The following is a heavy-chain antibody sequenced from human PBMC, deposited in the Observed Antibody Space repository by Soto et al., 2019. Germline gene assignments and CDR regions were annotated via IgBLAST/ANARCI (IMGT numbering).Heavy chain of an antibody. CDR3: AKVDRYSSGWSYYAPEYYYYGMDV. CDR2: ISGSGDDT. V-gene: IGHV3-23*01. Sequence: EVQLLESGGGLVQPGGSLRLSCAASGFTFSTYALSWVRQGPGTGLEWVSAISGSGDDTYYTHSVKGRFTISRDNSKNTLSLQMDSLRVEDTATYYCAKVDRYSSGWSYYAPEYYYYGMDVWGQGTTVTVSS. J-gene: IGHJ6*02. D-gene: IGHD6-19*01. CDR1: GFTFSTYA.